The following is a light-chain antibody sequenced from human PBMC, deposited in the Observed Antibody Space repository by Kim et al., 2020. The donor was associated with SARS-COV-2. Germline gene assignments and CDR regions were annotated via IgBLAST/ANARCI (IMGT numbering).Light chain of an antibody. CDR3: QQYDKWPLT. J-gene: IGKJ4*01. V-gene: IGKV3-15*01. Sequence: VSPGERVTLSCRASQSVSTKLAWYQHKPGQAPRLLIHGASSRATGVPARFTGSGSGTEFTLTISTLQSEDLVLYYCQQYDKWPLTFGGGTKVDIK. CDR2: GAS. CDR1: QSVSTK.